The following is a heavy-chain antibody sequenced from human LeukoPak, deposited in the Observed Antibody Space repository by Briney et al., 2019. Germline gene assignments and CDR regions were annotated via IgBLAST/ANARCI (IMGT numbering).Heavy chain of an antibody. D-gene: IGHD6-19*01. CDR1: GFTFSSYG. J-gene: IGHJ4*02. V-gene: IGHV3-33*01. CDR3: ARDGAVAVSYYFDY. CDR2: IWYDGSNK. Sequence: SGRSLRLSCVASGFTFSSYGMHWVRQAPGKGLEWVAVIWYDGSNKYYADSVKGRFTISRDNSKNTLYLQMNSLRAEDTAVYYCARDGAVAVSYYFDYWGQGTLVTVSS.